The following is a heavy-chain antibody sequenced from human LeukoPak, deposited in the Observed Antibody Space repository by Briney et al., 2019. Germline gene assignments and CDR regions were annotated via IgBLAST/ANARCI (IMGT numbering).Heavy chain of an antibody. CDR2: IYTSGST. CDR3: ARERGSMTTRGNWFDP. CDR1: GGSISSGSYY. D-gene: IGHD4-17*01. V-gene: IGHV4-61*02. Sequence: SQTLSLTCTVSGGSISSGSYYWSWIRQPAGKGLEWIGRIYTSGSTNYNPSLKSRVTISVDTSKNQFSLKLSSVTAADTAVYYCARERGSMTTRGNWFDPWGQGTLVTVSS. J-gene: IGHJ5*02.